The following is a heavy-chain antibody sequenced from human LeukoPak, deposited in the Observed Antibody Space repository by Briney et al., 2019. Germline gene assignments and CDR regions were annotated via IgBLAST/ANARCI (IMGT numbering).Heavy chain of an antibody. Sequence: ASVKVSCKASGYTFTSYGISWVRQAPGQGLEWTGWISAYNGNTNYAQKLQGRVTMTTDTSTSTAYMELRSLRSDDTAVYYCARVAQPWGDYHYYYMDVWGKGTTVTISS. V-gene: IGHV1-18*01. CDR1: GYTFTSYG. D-gene: IGHD3-16*01. J-gene: IGHJ6*03. CDR2: ISAYNGNT. CDR3: ARVAQPWGDYHYYYMDV.